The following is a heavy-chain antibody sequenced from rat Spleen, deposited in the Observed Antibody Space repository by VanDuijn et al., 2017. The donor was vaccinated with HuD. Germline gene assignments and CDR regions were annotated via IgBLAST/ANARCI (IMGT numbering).Heavy chain of an antibody. CDR3: TTVFGD. Sequence: EVQLMESGGGLVQPGRSLKLSCAASGFTFSDYNMAWVRQAPKKGLEWVATISSDGSSTYYRDSVKGRFTISRDNAKSTLYLQMDSLRSEDTATYYCTTVFGDWGQGVMVTVSS. CDR1: GFTFSDYN. D-gene: IGHD4-3*01. CDR2: ISSDGSST. J-gene: IGHJ2*01. V-gene: IGHV5-7*01.